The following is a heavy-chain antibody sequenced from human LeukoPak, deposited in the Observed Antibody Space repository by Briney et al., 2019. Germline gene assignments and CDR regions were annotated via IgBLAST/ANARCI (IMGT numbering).Heavy chain of an antibody. CDR3: TVQVVPSDNWFDP. Sequence: GGSLRLSCTASGLLFGDYAMTWVRQVPGKGLEWLGFIRSKAYGGTAEYAASVKGRFTISRDDSKSIAYVQMNSLKTEDTAVYHCTVQVVPSDNWFDPWGQGTLVTVSS. CDR2: IRSKAYGGTA. V-gene: IGHV3-49*04. J-gene: IGHJ5*02. CDR1: GLLFGDYA. D-gene: IGHD2-2*01.